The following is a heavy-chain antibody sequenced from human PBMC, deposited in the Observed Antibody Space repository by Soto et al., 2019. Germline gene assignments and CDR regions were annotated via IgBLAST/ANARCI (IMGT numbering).Heavy chain of an antibody. V-gene: IGHV1-18*04. Sequence: GASVKVSCKASGFSFTSSGFNWVRQAPGQGLEWVGWVSAKSGDTKCVENLQGRVTMTTDTSTSTAYMELRSLRSDDTAVYYCARDTGTIGSPFDYWGQGTLVTVSS. CDR2: VSAKSGDT. J-gene: IGHJ4*02. CDR3: ARDTGTIGSPFDY. D-gene: IGHD4-4*01. CDR1: GFSFTSSG.